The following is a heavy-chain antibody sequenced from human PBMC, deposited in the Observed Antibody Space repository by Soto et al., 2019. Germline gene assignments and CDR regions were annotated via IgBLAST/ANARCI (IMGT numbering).Heavy chain of an antibody. J-gene: IGHJ4*02. CDR1: GLTFESRA. Sequence: EVQLLESGGDLKQPGGSVRLSCVASGLTFESRAMSWVRQAPGEGLQWVATITDNGGDAKYADSVRGRFVISRDNSKKTLYLQMTSLTAEDSAMYFCARGSTESYPGSRIFDFWGRGTLVTVSS. V-gene: IGHV3-23*01. CDR2: ITDNGGDA. D-gene: IGHD3-10*01. CDR3: ARGSTESYPGSRIFDF.